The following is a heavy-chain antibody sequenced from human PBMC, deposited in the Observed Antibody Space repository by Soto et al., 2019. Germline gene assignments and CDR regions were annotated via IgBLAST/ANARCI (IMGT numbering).Heavy chain of an antibody. CDR3: ARRGVGAAATNWFDP. CDR1: GGSISSDSYY. V-gene: IGHV4-39*01. D-gene: IGHD6-13*01. J-gene: IGHJ5*02. CDR2: MYHGGTT. Sequence: SETLSLTCAVSGGSISSDSYYWGWIRQTPGRGLEWIASMYHGGTTYSNPSLKSRVTISVDTSKNQFSLRLTSVTAADAAVYYCARRGVGAAATNWFDPWGQGTLVTVSS.